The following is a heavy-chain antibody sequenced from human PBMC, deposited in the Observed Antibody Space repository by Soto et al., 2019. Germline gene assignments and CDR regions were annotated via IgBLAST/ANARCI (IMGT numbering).Heavy chain of an antibody. V-gene: IGHV3-30-3*01. CDR3: ARSIAVAGLDY. CDR2: ISNDGSKR. Sequence: XGSLILSCATSGFSCSTYAIHWVRQAPGKGLDWVAVISNDGSKRYYAQSVKGRFTISRDNSNNTVDLQMNSLRAEDTALYYCARSIAVAGLDYWGPGNLVTVSS. D-gene: IGHD6-19*01. CDR1: GFSCSTYA. J-gene: IGHJ4*02.